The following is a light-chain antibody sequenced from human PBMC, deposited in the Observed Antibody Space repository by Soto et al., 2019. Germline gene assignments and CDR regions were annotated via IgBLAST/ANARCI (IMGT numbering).Light chain of an antibody. CDR1: QSVSTW. V-gene: IGKV1-5*03. CDR3: QQYNSYSEA. J-gene: IGKJ1*01. CDR2: MAS. Sequence: DIQMTQSPSTLSASVGDRVTISCRASQSVSTWLAWYQQKPGKAPQVLISMASTLESGVPSRFSGSGSGTEFTLTISSLQPDDFATYYCQQYNSYSEAFGQGTKVDIK.